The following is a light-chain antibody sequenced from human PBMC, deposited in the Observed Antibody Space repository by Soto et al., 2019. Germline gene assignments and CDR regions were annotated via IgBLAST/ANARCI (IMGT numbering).Light chain of an antibody. J-gene: IGLJ3*02. V-gene: IGLV1-44*01. CDR2: TNN. CDR3: AAWDDSLNGWV. Sequence: QSVLTQPPSASGTPGQRVTLSCSGSSSNIETNTVSWYQQLPGTAPKLLIYTNNQRPSGVSDRFSGSKSGTSASLAISGLQSEDEADYYCAAWDDSLNGWVFGGGTKVTVL. CDR1: SSNIETNT.